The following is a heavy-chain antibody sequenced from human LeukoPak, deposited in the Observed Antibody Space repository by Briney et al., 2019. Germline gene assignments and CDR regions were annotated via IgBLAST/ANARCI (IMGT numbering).Heavy chain of an antibody. J-gene: IGHJ4*02. CDR3: AKERQTGDYFTSDY. V-gene: IGHV3-23*01. CDR2: INNRGSST. Sequence: GGSLRLSCAASGFTFSSYTMSWVRQAPGEGLEWLSAINNRGSSTYYAGSVKDRFAISRDNSENTLYLQMNSLTVDDTAVYFCAKERQTGDYFTSDYWGQGTLVTVSS. D-gene: IGHD4-17*01. CDR1: GFTFSSYT.